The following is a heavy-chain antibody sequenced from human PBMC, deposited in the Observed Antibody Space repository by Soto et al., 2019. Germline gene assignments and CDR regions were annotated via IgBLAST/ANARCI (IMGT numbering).Heavy chain of an antibody. CDR3: ARHNGPLYVGYYYDMDV. CDR2: IYYSGYT. J-gene: IGHJ6*02. CDR1: GGSISSSSYY. V-gene: IGHV4-39*01. D-gene: IGHD3-16*01. Sequence: QLQLQESGPGLVKPSETLSLTCTVSGGSISSSSYYWGWIRQPPGKGLEWIGSIYYSGYTYYNPXVKSRVTISXDXSXNXVSLKLSSVTAADTAVYYCARHNGPLYVGYYYDMDVWGQGTTVTVSS.